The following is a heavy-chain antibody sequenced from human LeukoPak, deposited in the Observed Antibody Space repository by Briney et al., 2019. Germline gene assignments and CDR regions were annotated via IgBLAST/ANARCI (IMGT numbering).Heavy chain of an antibody. J-gene: IGHJ4*02. CDR1: GFTFKKYW. Sequence: GGSLRLSCAASGFTFKKYWMTWVRQAPGRGLEWVSSISSSSSHMYYADSVKGRFTISRDNAKNSLYLQMNTLRAEDTAVYYCARDDTSAHFFDYWGQGTLVTVSS. V-gene: IGHV3-21*01. CDR2: ISSSSSHM. D-gene: IGHD3-10*01. CDR3: ARDDTSAHFFDY.